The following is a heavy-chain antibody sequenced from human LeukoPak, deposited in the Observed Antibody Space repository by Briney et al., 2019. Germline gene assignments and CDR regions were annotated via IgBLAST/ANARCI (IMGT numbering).Heavy chain of an antibody. Sequence: SETLSLTYTVSGGSISSYYWSWIRQPPGKGLEWIGYIYYSGSTNYNPSLKSRVTISVDTSKNQFSLKLSSVTAADTAVYYCAXRDSSWYYYFDYWGQGTLVTVSS. D-gene: IGHD6-13*01. CDR2: IYYSGST. V-gene: IGHV4-59*08. CDR3: AXRDSSWYYYFDY. J-gene: IGHJ4*02. CDR1: GGSISSYY.